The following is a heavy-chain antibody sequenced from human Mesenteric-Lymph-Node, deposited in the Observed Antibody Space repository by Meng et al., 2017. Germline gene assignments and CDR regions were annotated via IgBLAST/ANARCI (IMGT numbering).Heavy chain of an antibody. CDR1: GFTFSSYA. Sequence: VQLGGTGGGLVQPGGSLRLSCAASGFTFSSYAMHWVRQAPGKGLEWVAVISYDGSNKYYADSVKGRFTISRDNSKNTLYLQMNSLRAEDTAVYYCARDRAVRGVIIPFDPWGQGTLVTVSS. V-gene: IGHV3-30*04. CDR2: ISYDGSNK. CDR3: ARDRAVRGVIIPFDP. J-gene: IGHJ5*02. D-gene: IGHD3-10*01.